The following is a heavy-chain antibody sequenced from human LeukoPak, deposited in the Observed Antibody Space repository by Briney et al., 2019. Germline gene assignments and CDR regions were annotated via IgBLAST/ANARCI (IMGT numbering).Heavy chain of an antibody. Sequence: PGRSLRLSCAASGFTFSSYGMHWVRQAPGKGLEWVAVISYDGSNKYYADSVKGRFTISRDNSKNTLYLQMNSLRAEDTAAYYCARDRTGTTRGSWGQGTLVTVSS. CDR1: GFTFSSYG. D-gene: IGHD1-7*01. CDR3: ARDRTGTTRGS. CDR2: ISYDGSNK. V-gene: IGHV3-30*03. J-gene: IGHJ5*02.